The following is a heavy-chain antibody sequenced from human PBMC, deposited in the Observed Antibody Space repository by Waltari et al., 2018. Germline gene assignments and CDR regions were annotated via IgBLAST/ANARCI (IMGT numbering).Heavy chain of an antibody. V-gene: IGHV3-33*05. J-gene: IGHJ6*02. CDR1: GFTLGNYG. CDR3: AREYSRICFHALDG. D-gene: IGHD6-13*01. Sequence: QVHVVESGGGVVQPGGSLRLSCAASGFTLGNYGMHWVRQAPGKGLECVAVIQYDGSIKNYADSVKGRFTISRENSKNTLYLEMKSLRAEDTAVYYCAREYSRICFHALDGWGQGTAVTVSS. CDR2: IQYDGSIK.